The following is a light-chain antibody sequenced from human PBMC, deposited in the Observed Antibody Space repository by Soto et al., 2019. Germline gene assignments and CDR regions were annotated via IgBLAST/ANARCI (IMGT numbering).Light chain of an antibody. CDR1: SRDVGAYKF. V-gene: IGLV2-14*01. Sequence: QSVLTQPASVSGSLGQSITISCTGTSRDVGAYKFVSWYQQHPGKAPKLIISEVSNRPSGVPTRFSGSKSGNTASLIISGLQAEDEADYCCTSYTSSNSLYVFGTGTKVTVL. J-gene: IGLJ1*01. CDR3: TSYTSSNSLYV. CDR2: EVS.